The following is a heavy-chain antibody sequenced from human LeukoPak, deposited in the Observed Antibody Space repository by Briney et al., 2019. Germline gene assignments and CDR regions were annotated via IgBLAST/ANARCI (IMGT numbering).Heavy chain of an antibody. Sequence: ASVKVSCKAAGDSFSSSGISWVRQAPGQGLEWMGWISAYNGNTNYAQELQGRVTMTTDTSTSTAYMELRSLRSDATAVYYCARDNLASDYFYGMDVWGQGTTVTVSS. V-gene: IGHV1-18*01. CDR2: ISAYNGNT. D-gene: IGHD5-12*01. CDR1: GDSFSSSG. CDR3: ARDNLASDYFYGMDV. J-gene: IGHJ6*02.